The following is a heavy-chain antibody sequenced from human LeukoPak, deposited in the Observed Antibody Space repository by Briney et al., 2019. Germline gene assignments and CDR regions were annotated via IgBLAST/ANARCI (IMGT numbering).Heavy chain of an antibody. J-gene: IGHJ4*02. D-gene: IGHD6-13*01. CDR3: AKDRGPSSWYALGYFDY. CDR1: GFTFNNYA. V-gene: IGHV3-23*01. Sequence: SGGSLRLSCAASGFTFNNYAMNWVRQAPGKELEWVSSISGSGGRTYYADSVKGRFTISRDNSKNTLYLQMNSLRAEDTAVYYCAKDRGPSSWYALGYFDYWGQGTLVTVSS. CDR2: ISGSGGRT.